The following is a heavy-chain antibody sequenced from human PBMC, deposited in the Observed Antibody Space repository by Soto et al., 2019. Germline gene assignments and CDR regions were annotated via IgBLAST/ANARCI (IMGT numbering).Heavy chain of an antibody. D-gene: IGHD1-26*01. CDR3: AKGGAIVAAGTRVYLYNAMDV. CDR1: GYTFTGYY. Sequence: QVQLVQSRTEVKRPGDSVKVSCKASGYTFTGYYVHWVRQAPGQGLEWMGWINPNSGDTYLAQRFQGRVTMNRDTSIGTAYMELRGLTSDDTAEYYCAKGGAIVAAGTRVYLYNAMDVWGQGTTVTVSS. J-gene: IGHJ6*02. CDR2: INPNSGDT. V-gene: IGHV1-2*02.